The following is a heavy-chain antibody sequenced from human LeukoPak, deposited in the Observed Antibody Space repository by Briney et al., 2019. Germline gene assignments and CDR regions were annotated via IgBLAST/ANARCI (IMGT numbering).Heavy chain of an antibody. Sequence: PSETLSLTCTVSGGSISSSSYYWGWIRQPPGKGLEWIGSIYYSGSTYYNPSLKSRVTISVDTSKNQFSLKLSSVTAADTAVYYCASLGYCSSTSCPDYWGQGTLVTVSS. V-gene: IGHV4-39*01. CDR3: ASLGYCSSTSCPDY. J-gene: IGHJ4*02. CDR2: IYYSGST. D-gene: IGHD2-2*01. CDR1: GGSISSSSYY.